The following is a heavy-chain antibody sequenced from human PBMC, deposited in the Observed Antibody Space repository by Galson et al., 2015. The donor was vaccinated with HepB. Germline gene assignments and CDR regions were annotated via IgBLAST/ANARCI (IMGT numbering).Heavy chain of an antibody. CDR2: IHPGDSDT. CDR3: ARRVHYYYGMDV. J-gene: IGHJ6*02. V-gene: IGHV5-51*03. CDR1: GYSFATYW. Sequence: QSGAEAKKPGESLKISCKASGYSFATYWIGWVRQMPGKGLEWMGIIHPGDSDTRYSPSFQGQVTISVDKSISPPYLQWSNLKASDTAMYYCARRVHYYYGMDVWGQGTTVTVSS. D-gene: IGHD3-10*02.